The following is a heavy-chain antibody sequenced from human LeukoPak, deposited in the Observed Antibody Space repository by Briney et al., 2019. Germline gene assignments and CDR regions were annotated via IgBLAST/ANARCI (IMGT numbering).Heavy chain of an antibody. Sequence: SETLSLTCAVYGGSFSGYYWSWIRQPPGKGLEWIGEINHSGSTNYNPSLKRRVTISVDTSKNQFSLKLSSVTAADTAVYYCARGRYSSSCTIGQYYFDYWGQGTLVTVSS. CDR2: INHSGST. D-gene: IGHD6-13*01. V-gene: IGHV4-34*01. J-gene: IGHJ4*02. CDR3: ARGRYSSSCTIGQYYFDY. CDR1: GGSFSGYY.